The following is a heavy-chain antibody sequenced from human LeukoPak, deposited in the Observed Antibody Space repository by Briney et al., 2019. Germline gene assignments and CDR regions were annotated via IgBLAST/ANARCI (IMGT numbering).Heavy chain of an antibody. CDR1: GFTFTSYG. Sequence: ASVKVSCKASGFTFTSYGISWVRQAPGQGLEWMGWISAYNGNTNYAQKLQGRVTMTTDTSTSTAYMELRSLRSDDTAVYYCARDSRGDYEPDYWGQGTLVTVSS. D-gene: IGHD4-17*01. CDR3: ARDSRGDYEPDY. V-gene: IGHV1-18*01. CDR2: ISAYNGNT. J-gene: IGHJ4*02.